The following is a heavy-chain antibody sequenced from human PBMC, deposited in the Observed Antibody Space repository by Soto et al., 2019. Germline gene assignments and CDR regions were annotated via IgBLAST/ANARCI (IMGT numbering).Heavy chain of an antibody. D-gene: IGHD3-10*01. V-gene: IGHV1-2*02. CDR3: ARNMDYYYGPGSGNGHGV. J-gene: IGHJ6*02. CDR1: GYTFTAYY. Sequence: QVQLVQSGAEVKEPGDSVRVSCEASGYTFTAYYIHWVRQAPGQGLEWMGWINPKFGDTPYAQDFQGRLTLTRDMSISTVYMDLSRLTSDVTAIYYCARNMDYYYGPGSGNGHGVWGQGTTVNVFS. CDR2: INPKFGDT.